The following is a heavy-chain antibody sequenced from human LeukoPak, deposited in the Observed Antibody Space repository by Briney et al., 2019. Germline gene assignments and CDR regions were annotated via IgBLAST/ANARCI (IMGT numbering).Heavy chain of an antibody. CDR2: ISSSGSTI. V-gene: IGHV3-21*04. CDR3: AREVGSSVYYYYYYMDV. CDR1: GFTFSSYS. Sequence: GGSLRLSCAVSGFTFSSYSMTWVRQTPGKGLEWVSSISSSGSTIYYADSVKGRFTISRDNAKNSLYLQMNSLRAADTAVYYCAREVGSSVYYYYYYMDVWGKGTTVTVSS. J-gene: IGHJ6*03. D-gene: IGHD6-6*01.